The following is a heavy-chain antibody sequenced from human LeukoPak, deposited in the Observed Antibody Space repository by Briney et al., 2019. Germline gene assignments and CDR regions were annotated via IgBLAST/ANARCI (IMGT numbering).Heavy chain of an antibody. CDR3: ARHGGSPYYYYYGMDV. CDR1: GYSFTSYW. J-gene: IGHJ6*02. Sequence: GESLKISCKGSGYSFTSYWIGWVRQMPGKGLEWMGIIYPGDSDTRYSPSFQGQVTISADKSISTAYLQWSSLKASDTAMYYCARHGGSPYYYYYGMDVWGQGTTVTVSS. V-gene: IGHV5-51*01. D-gene: IGHD1-26*01. CDR2: IYPGDSDT.